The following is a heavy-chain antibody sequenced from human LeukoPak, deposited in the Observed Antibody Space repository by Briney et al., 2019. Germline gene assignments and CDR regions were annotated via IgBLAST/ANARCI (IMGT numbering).Heavy chain of an antibody. CDR2: IRSDGRDK. Sequence: PGGSLRLSCAASGFSFRDYGMHWVRRTPGKGLEWVAFIRSDGRDKYYADSVKGRFTISRDTSTNTLYLQMNDLRTEDTAPYYCVKDEDWGFGSWGQGTPVTVSS. CDR3: VKDEDWGFGS. CDR1: GFSFRDYG. J-gene: IGHJ4*02. V-gene: IGHV3-30*02. D-gene: IGHD7-27*01.